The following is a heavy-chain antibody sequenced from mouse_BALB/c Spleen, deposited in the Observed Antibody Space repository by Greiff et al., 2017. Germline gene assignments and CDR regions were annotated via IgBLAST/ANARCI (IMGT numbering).Heavy chain of an antibody. V-gene: IGHV5-17*02. CDR2: ISSGSSTI. J-gene: IGHJ4*01. D-gene: IGHD2-1*01. Sequence: EVKLVESGGGLVQPGGSRKLSCAASGFTFSSFGMHWVRQAPEKGLEWVAYISSGSSTIYYADTVKGRFTISRDNPKNTLFLQMTSLRSEDTAMYYCAREGGSIYYGKDYAMDYWGQGTSVTVSS. CDR3: AREGGSIYYGKDYAMDY. CDR1: GFTFSSFG.